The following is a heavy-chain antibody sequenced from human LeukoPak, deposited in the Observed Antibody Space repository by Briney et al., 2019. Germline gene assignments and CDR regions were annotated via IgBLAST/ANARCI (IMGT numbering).Heavy chain of an antibody. CDR3: ARHGSSSDWYSPEYFQH. Sequence: SETLSLTCTVSGDSISSSNCYWGWIRQPPGNGLEWIGSIYFSGGTYYNPSLKSRVTISVDTSKNQFSLRLSSVTAADTAVYYCARHGSSSDWYSPEYFQHWGQGTLVTVSS. V-gene: IGHV4-39*01. D-gene: IGHD6-19*01. CDR2: IYFSGGT. CDR1: GDSISSSNCY. J-gene: IGHJ1*01.